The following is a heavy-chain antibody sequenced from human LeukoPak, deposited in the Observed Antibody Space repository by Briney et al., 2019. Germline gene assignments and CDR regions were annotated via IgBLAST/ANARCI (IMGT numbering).Heavy chain of an antibody. V-gene: IGHV3-53*01. CDR2: IYSGGST. J-gene: IGHJ4*02. D-gene: IGHD2-2*01. CDR1: GFTVSSNY. Sequence: GGSLRLSCAASGFTVSSNYMSRVRQAPGKGLEWVSVIYSGGSTYYADSVKGRFTISRDNSKNTLYLQMNSLRAEDTAVYYCARVHCSSTSCPIDYWGQGTLVTVSS. CDR3: ARVHCSSTSCPIDY.